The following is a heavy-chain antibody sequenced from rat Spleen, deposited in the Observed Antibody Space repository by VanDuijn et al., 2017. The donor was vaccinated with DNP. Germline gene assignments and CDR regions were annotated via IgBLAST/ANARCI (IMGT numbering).Heavy chain of an antibody. CDR1: GFTFRDHN. D-gene: IGHD1-3*01. J-gene: IGHJ3*01. CDR2: ISYDGSRT. CDR3: ASLWTLAY. Sequence: EVQLVESGGGLVQPGRSLKLSCAASGFTFRDHNMAWVRQAPKKGLEWVATISYDGSRTHYRDSVKGRFTISRDNSKNILYLQMESLRSEDTATYSCASLWTLAYWGQGTLVTVSS. V-gene: IGHV5-7*01.